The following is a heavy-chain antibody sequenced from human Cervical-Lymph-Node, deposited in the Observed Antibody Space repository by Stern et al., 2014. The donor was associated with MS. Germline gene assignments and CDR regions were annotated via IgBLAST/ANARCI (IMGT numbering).Heavy chain of an antibody. J-gene: IGHJ4*02. CDR2: IKQDGNEK. CDR3: ARVAAAAPFDY. Sequence: EMQLVESGGGLVQPGGSLRLSCAASGFTFGSYWMSWVRQAPGKGLEWVANIKQDGNEKYYVDSVKGRFTISRDNAKNSLYLQMSKLRAEDTAVYYCARVAAAAPFDYWGQGTLVTVSS. D-gene: IGHD6-13*01. V-gene: IGHV3-7*03. CDR1: GFTFGSYW.